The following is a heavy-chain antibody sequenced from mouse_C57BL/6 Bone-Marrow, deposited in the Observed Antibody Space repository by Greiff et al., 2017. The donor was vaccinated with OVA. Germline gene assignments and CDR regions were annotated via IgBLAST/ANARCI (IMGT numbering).Heavy chain of an antibody. D-gene: IGHD2-4*01. CDR3: ARSRLRQRGWFAY. V-gene: IGHV1-54*01. CDR2: INPGSGGT. CDR1: GYAFTNYL. Sequence: VKLMESGAELVRPGTSVKVSCKASGYAFTNYLIEWVKQRPGQGLEWIGVINPGSGGTNYNEKFKGKATLTADKSSSTAYMQLSSLTSEDSAVYFCARSRLRQRGWFAYWGQGTLVTVSA. J-gene: IGHJ3*01.